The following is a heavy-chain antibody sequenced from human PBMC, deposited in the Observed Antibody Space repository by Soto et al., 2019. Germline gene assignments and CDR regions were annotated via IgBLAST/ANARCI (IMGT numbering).Heavy chain of an antibody. V-gene: IGHV4-30-2*01. CDR1: GASISRGGSS. CDR2: IYHNGIT. CDR3: ARGLAVRGSYGLDV. Sequence: QLQLQESGPGLVKPSQTLSLTCAVSGASISRGGSSWSWIRQAPGTGLEWLGYIYHNGITNYNPSLKRRVTISVDTSQNQFSLSLNFVAAADTAVYYCARGLAVRGSYGLDVWGQGTTVTVSS. J-gene: IGHJ6*02. D-gene: IGHD3-10*01.